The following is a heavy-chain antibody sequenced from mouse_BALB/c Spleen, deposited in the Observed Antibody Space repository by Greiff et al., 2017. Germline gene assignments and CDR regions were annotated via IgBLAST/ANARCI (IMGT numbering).Heavy chain of an antibody. J-gene: IGHJ2*01. CDR1: GFTFSSYT. Sequence: DVMLVESGGGLVKPGGSLKLSCAASGFTFSSYTMSWVRQTPEKRLEWVATISSGGSYTYYPDSVKGRFTISRDNAKNTLYLQMSSLKSEDTAMYYCTRSPTTEDYFDYWGQGTTLTVSS. CDR3: TRSPTTEDYFDY. D-gene: IGHD2-12*01. V-gene: IGHV5-6-4*01. CDR2: ISSGGSYT.